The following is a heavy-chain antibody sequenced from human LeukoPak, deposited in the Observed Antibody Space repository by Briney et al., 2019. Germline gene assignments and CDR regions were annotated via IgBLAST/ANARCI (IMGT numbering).Heavy chain of an antibody. CDR1: GFTFSSYS. V-gene: IGHV3-48*02. CDR3: ARDPNYYDSSGYYDY. Sequence: GGSLRLSCAASGFTFSSYSMNWVRQAPGKGLEWVSYISISSSTIHYADSVKGRFTISRDNAKNSLYLQMNSLRDEDTAVYYCARDPNYYDSSGYYDYWGQGTLVTVSS. CDR2: ISISSSTI. J-gene: IGHJ4*02. D-gene: IGHD3-22*01.